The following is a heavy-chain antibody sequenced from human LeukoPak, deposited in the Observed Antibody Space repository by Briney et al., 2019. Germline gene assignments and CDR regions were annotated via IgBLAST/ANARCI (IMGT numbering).Heavy chain of an antibody. J-gene: IGHJ4*02. CDR3: ARDLIAAAGLCFDY. D-gene: IGHD6-13*01. CDR1: GFTFSSYG. V-gene: IGHV3-33*01. Sequence: GGSLRLSCAASGFTFSSYGMHWVRQAPGKGLEWVAVIWYDGSNKYYADSVKGRFTISRDNSKNTLYLQMNSLRAEDTAVYYCARDLIAAAGLCFDYWGQGTLVTVSS. CDR2: IWYDGSNK.